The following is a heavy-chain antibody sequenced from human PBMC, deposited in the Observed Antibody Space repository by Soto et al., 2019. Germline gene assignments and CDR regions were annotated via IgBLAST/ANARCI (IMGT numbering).Heavy chain of an antibody. CDR2: ISGDASTT. CDR1: GLTFGNYW. CDR3: EPLDGDWNYHYMDV. V-gene: IGHV3-74*01. J-gene: IGHJ6*03. Sequence: GLSLRLSCAASGLTFGNYWMHWVRQATGEGLVWVSRISGDASTTSYPHSVKGRFTVSRDNAKDTLYMQMKGLRVEDTALYYCEPLDGDWNYHYMDVCGKGTTVPVSS. D-gene: IGHD4-17*01.